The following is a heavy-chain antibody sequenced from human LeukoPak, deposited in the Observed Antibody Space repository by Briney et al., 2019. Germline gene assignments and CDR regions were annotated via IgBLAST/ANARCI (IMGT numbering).Heavy chain of an antibody. Sequence: SETLSLTCAVYGGSFSGYYWSWIRQPPGKGLEWIGEINHSGSTNYNPSLKSRVTISVDTSKNQFSLKLSSVTAADTAVYCCARVDQTAYDSSGLSVYWGQGTLVTVSS. J-gene: IGHJ4*02. CDR3: ARVDQTAYDSSGLSVY. CDR2: INHSGST. D-gene: IGHD3-22*01. V-gene: IGHV4-34*01. CDR1: GGSFSGYY.